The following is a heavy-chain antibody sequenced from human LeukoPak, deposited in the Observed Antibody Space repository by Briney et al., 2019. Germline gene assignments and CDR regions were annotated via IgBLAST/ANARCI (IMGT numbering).Heavy chain of an antibody. CDR2: ISGSGGST. Sequence: PGGSLRLSCAASGFTFSSYAMSWVRQAPGKGLEWVSAISGSGGSTYYADSVKGRFTISRDNSKNTLYLQMNSLRAEDTAVYYCAKDRELGPSLAYFDYWGQGTLVTVSS. CDR1: GFTFSSYA. J-gene: IGHJ4*02. D-gene: IGHD7-27*01. V-gene: IGHV3-23*01. CDR3: AKDRELGPSLAYFDY.